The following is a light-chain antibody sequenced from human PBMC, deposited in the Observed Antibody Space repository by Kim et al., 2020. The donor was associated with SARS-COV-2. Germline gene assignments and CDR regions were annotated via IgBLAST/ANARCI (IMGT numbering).Light chain of an antibody. J-gene: IGLJ3*02. CDR2: IDS. CDR1: ALPKQY. Sequence: PGQTASITCSGDALPKQYAYWYQQKPGQAPVLVIYIDSERPSGIPERFSGSSSGTTVTLTISGVQAEDEADYYCQSADSSGTYWVFGGGTQLTVL. CDR3: QSADSSGTYWV. V-gene: IGLV3-25*03.